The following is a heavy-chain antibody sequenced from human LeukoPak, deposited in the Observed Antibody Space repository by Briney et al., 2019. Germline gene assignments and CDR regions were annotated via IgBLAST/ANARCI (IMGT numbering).Heavy chain of an antibody. CDR2: IHYSGIT. V-gene: IGHV4-30-4*01. J-gene: IGHJ4*02. CDR3: ARAPLTTATSDYFDL. Sequence: SETLSLTCTVSGGSISTNDYFWSWIRQSPEKGLEWIGYIHYSGITKSNPSLESRLTLSVDSSKNQLSLRLTSVTAADTAVYYCARAPLTTATSDYFDLWGPGTLVTVSS. CDR1: GGSISTNDYF. D-gene: IGHD4-17*01.